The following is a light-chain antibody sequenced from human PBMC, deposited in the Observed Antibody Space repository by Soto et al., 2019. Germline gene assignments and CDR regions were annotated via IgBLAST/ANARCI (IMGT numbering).Light chain of an antibody. Sequence: IGLTQSPGTLSLSPGDGATLSCMASQSVRSSYLAWYQQTPGQTPRLLIYAASSRATGIPDRFSSSGSGTDFSLTISRLEAEDFAVYYCQHYGSPPRTFGQGTKVDIK. CDR1: QSVRSSY. V-gene: IGKV3-20*01. J-gene: IGKJ1*01. CDR2: AAS. CDR3: QHYGSPPRT.